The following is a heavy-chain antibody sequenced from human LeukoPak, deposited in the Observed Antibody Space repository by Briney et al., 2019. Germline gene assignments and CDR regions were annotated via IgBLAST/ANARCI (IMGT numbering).Heavy chain of an antibody. CDR3: ARSPGIGVVVITN. CDR2: ISYDGSNK. Sequence: GRSLRLSCAASGFTFSSYAMHWVRQAPGKGLEWVAVISYDGSNKYCADSVKGRFTISRDNSKNTLYLQMNSLRAEDTAVYYCARSPGIGVVVITNWGQGTLVTVSS. D-gene: IGHD3-22*01. V-gene: IGHV3-30-3*01. J-gene: IGHJ4*02. CDR1: GFTFSSYA.